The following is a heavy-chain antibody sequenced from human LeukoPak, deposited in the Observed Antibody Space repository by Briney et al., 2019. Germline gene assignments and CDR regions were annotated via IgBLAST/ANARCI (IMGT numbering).Heavy chain of an antibody. D-gene: IGHD1-1*01. CDR3: AWRRAVTCNLGFGY. CDR1: GLTVTSTS. V-gene: IGHV3-66*02. J-gene: IGHJ4*02. Sequence: PGGSLRLSCAVSGLTVTSTSMTGVRQAPGKGVEWVSVTYPEGETYYAASVKGRFTPSRDTSENTLYLQMNILGSEDSAVYYCAWRRAVTCNLGFGYWGQGSLVTGSS. CDR2: TYPEGET.